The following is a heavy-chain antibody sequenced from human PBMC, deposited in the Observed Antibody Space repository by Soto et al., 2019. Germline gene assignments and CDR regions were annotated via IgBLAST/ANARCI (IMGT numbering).Heavy chain of an antibody. CDR2: IYYSGST. D-gene: IGHD3-3*01. J-gene: IGHJ4*02. V-gene: IGHV4-39*01. Sequence: LQLQESGPGLVKPSETLSLTCTVSGGSISSSSYYWGWIRQPPGKGLEWIGSIYYSGSTYYNPSLKSRVTISVDTSKNQFSLKLSSVTAADTAVYYCASYDFWSGYYRNYWGQGTLVTVSS. CDR3: ASYDFWSGYYRNY. CDR1: GGSISSSSYY.